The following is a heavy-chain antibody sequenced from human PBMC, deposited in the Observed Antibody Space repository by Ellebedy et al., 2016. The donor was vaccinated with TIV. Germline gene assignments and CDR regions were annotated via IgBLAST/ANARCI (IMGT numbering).Heavy chain of an antibody. CDR1: GFTFIYYS. D-gene: IGHD4-23*01. J-gene: IGHJ4*02. V-gene: IGHV3-48*04. Sequence: GESLKISCAASGFTFIYYSMNWVRQAPGKGLEWISYISSDSSKIVYADSVKGRCTVSRDNARNSLFLQMNSLRVEDTAVYYCAGKAPQFQFDYWGQGTLVTVSS. CDR3: AGKAPQFQFDY. CDR2: ISSDSSKI.